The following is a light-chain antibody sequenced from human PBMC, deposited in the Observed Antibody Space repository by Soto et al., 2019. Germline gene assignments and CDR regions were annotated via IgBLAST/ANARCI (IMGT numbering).Light chain of an antibody. V-gene: IGLV2-14*03. CDR2: EVT. J-gene: IGLJ2*01. Sequence: QSALTQPASVSGSPGQSITISCTGTSSDVGGYNYVCWYQQHPGKAPKLIICEVTNRPSGVSNRFSASKSGNTASLSISGLQAEDEADYYCSSYTSSGTVVFGGGTKLTVL. CDR1: SSDVGGYNY. CDR3: SSYTSSGTVV.